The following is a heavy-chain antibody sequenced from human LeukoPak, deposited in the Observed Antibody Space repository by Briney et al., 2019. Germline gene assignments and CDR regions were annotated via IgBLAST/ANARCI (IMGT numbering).Heavy chain of an antibody. CDR3: ARATWDPNYYYHMDV. CDR1: GFTFSIYS. CDR2: ISSSSSTI. V-gene: IGHV3-48*01. D-gene: IGHD1-26*01. J-gene: IGHJ6*03. Sequence: GGSLRLSCAASGFTFSIYSMNWVRQAPGKGLEWVSYISSSSSTILYADSVKGRFTISRDNAKNSLYLQMNSLRAEDTAVYYCARATWDPNYYYHMDVWGKGTTVTISS.